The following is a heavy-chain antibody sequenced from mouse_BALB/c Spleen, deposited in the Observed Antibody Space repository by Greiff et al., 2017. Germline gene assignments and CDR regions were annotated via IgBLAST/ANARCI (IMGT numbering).Heavy chain of an antibody. CDR1: GYTFTDYV. J-gene: IGHJ1*01. CDR2: IYPGSGST. CDR3: ALYYGYGGGFYWYFDV. Sequence: QVQLQQSGPELVKPGASVKMSCKASGYTFTDYVISWVKQRTGQGLEWIGEIYPGSGSTYYNEKFKGKATLTADKSSNTAYLQLSSLTSEDTAVYYCALYYGYGGGFYWYFDVWGAGTTVTVSS. V-gene: IGHV1-77*01. D-gene: IGHD1-2*01.